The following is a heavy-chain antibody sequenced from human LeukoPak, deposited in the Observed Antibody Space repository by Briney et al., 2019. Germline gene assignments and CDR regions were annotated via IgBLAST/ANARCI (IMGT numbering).Heavy chain of an antibody. CDR1: GFTFSSYA. Sequence: GGSLGLSCAASGFTFSSYAMSWVRQPPGRGLEWVANINPHGSEKRYVDSVKGRFTISRDNAKNSLYLQMNSLRAEDTALYYCARRDIVVVPASILGAFDIWGQGTLVTVSS. CDR2: INPHGSEK. J-gene: IGHJ4*02. V-gene: IGHV3-7*03. D-gene: IGHD2-2*02. CDR3: ARRDIVVVPASILGAFDI.